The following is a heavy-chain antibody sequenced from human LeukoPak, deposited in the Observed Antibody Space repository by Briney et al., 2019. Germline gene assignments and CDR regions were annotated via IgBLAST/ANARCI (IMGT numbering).Heavy chain of an antibody. J-gene: IGHJ4*02. CDR2: IYYSGST. D-gene: IGHD3-22*01. CDR1: GGSISSYY. V-gene: IGHV4-59*08. CDR3: AANYYDSSGYDN. Sequence: SETLSLTCTVSGGSISSYYWSWIRQPPGKGLEWIGYIYYSGSTNYNPSLKSRVTISVDTSKNQFSLKLSSVTAADTAVYCCAANYYDSSGYDNWGQGTLVTVSS.